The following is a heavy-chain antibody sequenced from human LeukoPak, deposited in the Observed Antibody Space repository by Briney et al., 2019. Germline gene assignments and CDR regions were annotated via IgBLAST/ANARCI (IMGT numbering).Heavy chain of an antibody. CDR2: ISAYNGNT. J-gene: IGHJ6*03. CDR1: GYTFTSYG. CDR3: ARDCTSTSCPYYYYYYMDV. Sequence: ASVKVPCKASGYTFTSYGISWVRQAPGQGLEWMGWISAYNGNTNYAQKLQGRVTMTTDTSTSTAYMELRSLRSDDTAVYYCARDCTSTSCPYYYYYYMDVCGKGATVTVSS. D-gene: IGHD2-2*01. V-gene: IGHV1-18*01.